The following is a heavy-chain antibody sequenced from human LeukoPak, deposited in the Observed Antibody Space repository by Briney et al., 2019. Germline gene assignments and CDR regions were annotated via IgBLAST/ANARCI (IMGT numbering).Heavy chain of an antibody. CDR2: INHSGST. J-gene: IGHJ4*02. V-gene: IGHV4-34*01. Sequence: SETLSLTCAVSGGSFSGYYWSWIRQPPGKGLEWIGEINHSGSTNYNPSLKSRVTTSVDTSKNQFSLKLSSVTAADTAVYYCARAADYGDIDYWGQGTLVSVSS. CDR1: GGSFSGYY. D-gene: IGHD4-17*01. CDR3: ARAADYGDIDY.